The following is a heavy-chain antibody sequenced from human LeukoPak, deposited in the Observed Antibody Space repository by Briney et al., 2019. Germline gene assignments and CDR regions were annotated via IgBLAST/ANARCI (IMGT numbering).Heavy chain of an antibody. CDR2: ISSYNYNT. J-gene: IGHJ4*02. Sequence: ASVKVSCKPSGYASNAYGISWVRQAPGRGLEWLGWISSYNYNTNYAQMFRGRVTMTIDTSTITAYMELRSLTSDDTAVYYCARDKSVATAPRHPFDYWGQGTLITVSS. CDR1: GYASNAYG. CDR3: ARDKSVATAPRHPFDY. D-gene: IGHD5-12*01. V-gene: IGHV1-18*01.